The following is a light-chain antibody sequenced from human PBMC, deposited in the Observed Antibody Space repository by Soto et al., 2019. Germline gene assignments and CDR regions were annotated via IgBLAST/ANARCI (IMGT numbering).Light chain of an antibody. Sequence: EIVLTQSPGTLSLSPGDRATLSCRASHSINTSFLAWFQQKPGQAPRLLIYAASTRATGIPDRFSGSASKTDFTLTINRLEPEDSAVYYCQQYASAPFSLGPGTKVDIK. CDR3: QQYASAPFS. CDR1: HSINTSF. V-gene: IGKV3-20*01. J-gene: IGKJ3*01. CDR2: AAS.